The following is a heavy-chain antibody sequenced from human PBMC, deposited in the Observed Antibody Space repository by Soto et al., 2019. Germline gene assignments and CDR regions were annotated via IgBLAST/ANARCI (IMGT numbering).Heavy chain of an antibody. D-gene: IGHD3-10*01. CDR2: IYWDDDK. CDR3: THQTLFSSGSFFGY. Sequence: QITLKESGPTLVKPTQTLTLTCTFSGFSLNTNGVSVGWIRQPPGKALEWLALIYWDDDKRYSPSLKSRLTITKDTSKNQVVLTMTNMDPVDTSTYYCTHQTLFSSGSFFGYWGQGTLVTVSS. CDR1: GFSLNTNGVS. J-gene: IGHJ4*02. V-gene: IGHV2-5*02.